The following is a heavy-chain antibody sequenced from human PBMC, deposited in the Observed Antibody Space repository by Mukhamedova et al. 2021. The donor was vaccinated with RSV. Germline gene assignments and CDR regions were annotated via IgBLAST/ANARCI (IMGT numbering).Heavy chain of an antibody. V-gene: IGHV3-30*04. CDR2: ISYDGSNK. Sequence: EWVAVISYDGSNKYYADSVKGRFTISRDNSKNTLYLQMNSLRAEDTAMYYCARDHRLELGMVPGAFDIWGQGTMVTVSS. D-gene: IGHD7-27*01. CDR3: ARDHRLELGMVPGAFDI. J-gene: IGHJ3*02.